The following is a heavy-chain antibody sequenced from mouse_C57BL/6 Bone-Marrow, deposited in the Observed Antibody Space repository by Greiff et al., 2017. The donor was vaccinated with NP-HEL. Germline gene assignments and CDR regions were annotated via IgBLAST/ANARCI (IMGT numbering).Heavy chain of an antibody. CDR2: IWSGGST. D-gene: IGHD6-1*01. CDR1: GFSLTSSG. CDR3: AKCRGYAMDY. V-gene: IGHV2-4*01. J-gene: IGHJ4*01. Sequence: VKLVESGPGLVQPSQRLSITCTVSGFSLTSSGVHWVRQPPGKGLEWLGVIWSGGSTDYNAAFISRLSISKDNSKSQVFFKMNSLQADDTAIYYCAKCRGYAMDYWGQGTSVTVSS.